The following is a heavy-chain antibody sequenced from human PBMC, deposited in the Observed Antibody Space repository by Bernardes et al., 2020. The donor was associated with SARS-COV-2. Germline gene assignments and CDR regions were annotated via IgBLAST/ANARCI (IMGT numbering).Heavy chain of an antibody. CDR1: GDSITNRVSY. V-gene: IGHV4-39*01. CDR2: VFSSGTT. D-gene: IGHD3-10*01. CDR3: ARRGGAGRSFDY. Sequence: SETLSRTCAVSGDSITNRVSYWGWIRQTPGKGLEWIGSVFSSGTTYYNPSLKNRVAISVDTSKNQFSLNLSSVTATDTAVYYCARRGGAGRSFDYWGQGAQVTVSS. J-gene: IGHJ4*02.